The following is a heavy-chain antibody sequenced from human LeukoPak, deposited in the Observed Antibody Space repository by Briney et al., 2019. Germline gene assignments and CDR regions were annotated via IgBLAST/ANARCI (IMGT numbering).Heavy chain of an antibody. CDR2: IKQDGSEK. CDR3: ARAHLPYYYDSSGYYVGY. Sequence: GGSLRLSCAASGFTVSSYWMSWVRQAPGKGLEWVANIKQDGSEKYYVDSVKGRFTISRDNAKNSLYLQMNSLRAEDTAVYYCARAHLPYYYDSSGYYVGYWGQGTLVTVSS. CDR1: GFTVSSYW. V-gene: IGHV3-7*01. J-gene: IGHJ4*02. D-gene: IGHD3-22*01.